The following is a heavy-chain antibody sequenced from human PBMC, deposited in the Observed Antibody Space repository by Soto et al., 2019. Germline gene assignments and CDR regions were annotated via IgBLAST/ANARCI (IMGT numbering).Heavy chain of an antibody. V-gene: IGHV1-8*01. D-gene: IGHD2-15*01. CDR3: ARVEVVVVVAASPDSYYYYMDV. Sequence: ASVKVSCKASGYTFTSYDINWVRQATGQGLEWMGWMNPNSGNTGYAQKFQGRVTMTRNTSISTAYMELSSLRSEDTAVYYCARVEVVVVVAASPDSYYYYMDVWGKGTTVTVSS. CDR1: GYTFTSYD. J-gene: IGHJ6*03. CDR2: MNPNSGNT.